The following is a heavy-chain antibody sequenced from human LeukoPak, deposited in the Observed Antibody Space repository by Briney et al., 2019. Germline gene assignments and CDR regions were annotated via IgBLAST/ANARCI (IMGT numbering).Heavy chain of an antibody. J-gene: IGHJ3*02. CDR1: GYSFTGYY. Sequence: GASVKVSCKTSGYSFTGYYIHWVRQAPGQGLEWMGWINGHSGGTNSAQRFQGRVTMTRDTSINTAYMELSRLRSDDTAIYYCASGRAYGDPIDAFDIWGQGTMVTVSS. CDR3: ASGRAYGDPIDAFDI. V-gene: IGHV1-2*02. D-gene: IGHD4-17*01. CDR2: INGHSGGT.